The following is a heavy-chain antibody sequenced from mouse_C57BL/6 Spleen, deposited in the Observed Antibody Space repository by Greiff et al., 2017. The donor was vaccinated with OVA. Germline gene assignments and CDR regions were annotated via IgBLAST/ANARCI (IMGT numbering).Heavy chain of an antibody. CDR3: ARLGYGSSYRYFDV. Sequence: VQLQQSGPELVKPGASVKISCKASGYTFTDYYMNWVKQSHGKSLEWIGDINPNNGGTSYNQKFKGKATLTVDKSSSTAYMELRSLTSEDSAVYYCARLGYGSSYRYFDVWGTGTTVTVSS. V-gene: IGHV1-26*01. D-gene: IGHD1-1*01. J-gene: IGHJ1*03. CDR2: INPNNGGT. CDR1: GYTFTDYY.